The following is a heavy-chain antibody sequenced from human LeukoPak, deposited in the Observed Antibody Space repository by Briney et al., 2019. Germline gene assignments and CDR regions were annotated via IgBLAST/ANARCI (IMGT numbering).Heavy chain of an antibody. CDR1: GYTFTSYY. CDR3: ATASGSYWFDP. J-gene: IGHJ5*02. CDR2: VNPSGGSP. Sequence: ASVKVSCKASGYTFTSYYIQWVRQAPGQGLEWMGMVNPSGGSPTYAQNFQGRVTMTEDTSTDTAYMELSSLRSEDTAVYYCATASGSYWFDPWGQGTLVTVSS. D-gene: IGHD1-26*01. V-gene: IGHV1-46*01.